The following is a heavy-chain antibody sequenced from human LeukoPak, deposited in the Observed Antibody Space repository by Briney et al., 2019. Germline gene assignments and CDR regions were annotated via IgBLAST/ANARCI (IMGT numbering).Heavy chain of an antibody. CDR2: INHSGST. V-gene: IGHV4-34*01. CDR3: ARHCPGSRGVDY. Sequence: GSLRLSCAASGFTFSSYAMSWIRQPPGKGLEWIGEINHSGSTKYNPSLKSRVTISIDTSKNQFSLELSSVTAADTAVYYCARHCPGSRGVDYWGQGTLVTVSS. D-gene: IGHD2-15*01. J-gene: IGHJ4*02. CDR1: GFTFSSYA.